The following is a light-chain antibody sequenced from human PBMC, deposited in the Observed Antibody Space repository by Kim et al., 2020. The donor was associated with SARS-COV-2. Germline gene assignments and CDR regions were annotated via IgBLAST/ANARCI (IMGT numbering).Light chain of an antibody. CDR2: QDN. CDR3: QAWDSSTVV. V-gene: IGLV3-1*01. J-gene: IGLJ2*01. CDR1: KLGDKY. Sequence: SYELTQPPSVSVSPGQTASITCSGDKLGDKYACWYQQKPGQSPVLVIYQDNKRPSGIPERFSGSNSGNTATLTISGTRAMDEADYYCQAWDSSTVVFGGG.